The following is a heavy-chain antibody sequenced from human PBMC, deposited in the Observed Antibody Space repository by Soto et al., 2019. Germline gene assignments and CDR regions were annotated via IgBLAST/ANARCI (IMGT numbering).Heavy chain of an antibody. D-gene: IGHD3-22*01. Sequence: QVQLVQSGAEVKKPGASVKVSCKASGYTFTSYGISWVRQAPGQGLEWMGWISAYNGNTNYAQKLQGRVTMTKDTSTSTAYMELRSLRSDDTAVYYCARDSLGYYDSSGSDYWGQGTLVTVSS. CDR2: ISAYNGNT. V-gene: IGHV1-18*01. CDR3: ARDSLGYYDSSGSDY. CDR1: GYTFTSYG. J-gene: IGHJ4*02.